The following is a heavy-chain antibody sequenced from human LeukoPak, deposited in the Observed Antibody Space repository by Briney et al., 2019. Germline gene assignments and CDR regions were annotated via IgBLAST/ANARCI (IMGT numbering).Heavy chain of an antibody. CDR3: ARARLYGYNRY. CDR2: INPSGGST. V-gene: IGHV1-46*01. CDR1: GYTFTSYY. D-gene: IGHD5-24*01. J-gene: IGHJ4*02. Sequence: ASVKVSCKASGYTFTSYYMHWVRQAPGQGLEWMGIINPSGGSTSYAQKFQGRVTMTTDTSTSTAYMELRSLRSDDTAVYYCARARLYGYNRYWGQGTLVTVSS.